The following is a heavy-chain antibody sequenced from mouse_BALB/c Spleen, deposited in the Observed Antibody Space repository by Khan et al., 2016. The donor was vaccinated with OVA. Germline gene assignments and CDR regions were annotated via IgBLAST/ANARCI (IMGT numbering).Heavy chain of an antibody. Sequence: QLEESGPGLVKPSQSLSLTCTVTGYSITSDYAWNWIRQFPGNKLEWMGYISYSGSTSYNPSLKSRISITRDTSKNQSFLQLNSVTTEDTATYYCARDGSRYNYAMDYWGQGTAVTVSS. CDR1: GYSITSDYA. CDR3: ARDGSRYNYAMDY. D-gene: IGHD2-3*01. V-gene: IGHV3-2*02. J-gene: IGHJ4*01. CDR2: ISYSGST.